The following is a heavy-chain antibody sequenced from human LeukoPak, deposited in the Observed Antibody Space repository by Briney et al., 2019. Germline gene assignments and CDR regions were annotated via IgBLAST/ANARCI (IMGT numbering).Heavy chain of an antibody. Sequence: GGSLRLSCAASGFTLSNAWMSWVRQAPGKGLEWVGRIKTKIDGGTTDYAAPVKGRFTISRDDSKNTLYLQMNSLKTEDTAVYYCTTNAAVGTWEVFDYWGQGTLVTVSS. CDR3: TTNAAVGTWEVFDY. CDR2: IKTKIDGGTT. J-gene: IGHJ4*02. D-gene: IGHD6-13*01. V-gene: IGHV3-15*01. CDR1: GFTLSNAW.